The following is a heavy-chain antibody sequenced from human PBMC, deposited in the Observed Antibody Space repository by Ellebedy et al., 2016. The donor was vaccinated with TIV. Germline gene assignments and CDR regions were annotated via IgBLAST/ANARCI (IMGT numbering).Heavy chain of an antibody. Sequence: ASVKVSCXASGYTFTNYGISWVRQAPGQGLEWMGWISTYNGNTNYAQKLQGRVTMTTDTSTSTAYMELRSLRSDDTAVYYCARDRYYYDSSGYYYYAYWGQGTLVTVSS. J-gene: IGHJ4*02. CDR3: ARDRYYYDSSGYYYYAY. CDR2: ISTYNGNT. D-gene: IGHD3-22*01. CDR1: GYTFTNYG. V-gene: IGHV1-18*01.